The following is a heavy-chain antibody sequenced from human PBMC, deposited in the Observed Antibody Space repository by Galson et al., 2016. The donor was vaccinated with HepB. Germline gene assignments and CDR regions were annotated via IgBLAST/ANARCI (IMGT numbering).Heavy chain of an antibody. J-gene: IGHJ6*03. V-gene: IGHV4-34*01. CDR1: GGSFSGSY. Sequence: LSLTCTVFGGSFSGSYWSWIRQPPGKGLEWIGVINPSGSTNYNPSLKSRVTISVDTSKLQFSLKLSSVTAADTAVYYCSLADYYDSSGNPYYYYLDVWGKGTTVTVSS. D-gene: IGHD3-22*01. CDR2: INPSGST. CDR3: SLADYYDSSGNPYYYYLDV.